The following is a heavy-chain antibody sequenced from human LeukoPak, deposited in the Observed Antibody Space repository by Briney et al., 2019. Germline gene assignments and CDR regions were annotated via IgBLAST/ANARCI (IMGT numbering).Heavy chain of an antibody. Sequence: SETLSLTCTVSGGSISSSSYYWGWIRRPPGKGLEWIGSIYYSGSTYYNPSLKSRVTISVDTSKNQFSLKLSSVTAADTAVYYCARGLRYYYDSSGYYQRNSEWYYWGQGTLVTVSS. CDR3: ARGLRYYYDSSGYYQRNSEWYY. D-gene: IGHD3-22*01. CDR2: IYYSGST. J-gene: IGHJ4*02. CDR1: GGSISSSSYY. V-gene: IGHV4-39*07.